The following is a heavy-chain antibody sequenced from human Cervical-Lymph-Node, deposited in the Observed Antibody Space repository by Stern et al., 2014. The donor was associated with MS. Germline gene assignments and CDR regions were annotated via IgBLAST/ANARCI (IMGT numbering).Heavy chain of an antibody. CDR2: IIRILGTT. D-gene: IGHD1-14*01. CDR1: GGSFSSYG. Sequence: QVQLVQSGAEVKKPGSSVKISCKASGGSFSSYGLSWVRQAPGQGLEWMGGIIRILGTTNTTHKFQGRVTITADTSTDTAYMDLTSLRSEDTAVYYCASGLIPRDHYNYYGIDVWGQGTTVTVSS. CDR3: ASGLIPRDHYNYYGIDV. V-gene: IGHV1-69*06. J-gene: IGHJ6*02.